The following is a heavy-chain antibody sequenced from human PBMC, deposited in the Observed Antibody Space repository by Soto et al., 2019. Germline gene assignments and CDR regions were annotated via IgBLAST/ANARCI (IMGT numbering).Heavy chain of an antibody. Sequence: SETLSLTCTVSGGSVSSGSYYWSWIRQPPGKGLEWIGYIYYSGSTNYNPSLKSRVTISVDTSKNQFSLKLSSVTAADTAVYYCARGGVGDSGSYYYYYYYMDVWGKGTTVTVSS. D-gene: IGHD1-26*01. CDR1: GGSVSSGSYY. CDR3: ARGGVGDSGSYYYYYYYMDV. V-gene: IGHV4-61*01. J-gene: IGHJ6*03. CDR2: IYYSGST.